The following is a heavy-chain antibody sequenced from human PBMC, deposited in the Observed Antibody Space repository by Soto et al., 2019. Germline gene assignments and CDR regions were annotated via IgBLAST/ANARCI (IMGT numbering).Heavy chain of an antibody. V-gene: IGHV3-74*01. Sequence: EVHLVESGGGSVQPGGSLKLSCAGSGFAFSSYWIHWVRQVPGKGLVWVSRINGDGSTTSYADSVRGRFTISRDNAKDTLYLQMNSLRAEDTALYYCARVGQGRYYFDYWGHGTLVTVSS. CDR3: ARVGQGRYYFDY. CDR2: INGDGSTT. CDR1: GFAFSSYW. J-gene: IGHJ4*01.